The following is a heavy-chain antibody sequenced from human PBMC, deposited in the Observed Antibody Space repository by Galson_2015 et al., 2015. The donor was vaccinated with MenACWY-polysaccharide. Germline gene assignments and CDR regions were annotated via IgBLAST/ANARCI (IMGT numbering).Heavy chain of an antibody. J-gene: IGHJ4*02. V-gene: IGHV3-7*01. CDR3: ASPPGNWYLIDY. CDR2: IKQDGSEK. CDR1: GFTFSTYW. Sequence: SLRLSCAASGFTFSTYWMSWVRQAPGKGLEWVANIKQDGSEKYYVDSVKGRFTISRDNAKNSLYLQLNSLRAEDTAVYYCASPPGNWYLIDYWGQGTLATVSS. D-gene: IGHD6-13*01.